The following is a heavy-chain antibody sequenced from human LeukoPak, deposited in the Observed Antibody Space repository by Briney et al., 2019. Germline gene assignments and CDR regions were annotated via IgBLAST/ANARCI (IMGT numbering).Heavy chain of an antibody. D-gene: IGHD6-19*01. Sequence: SETLSLTCAVYGDSFSGFYWTSVRQAPGKGLEWIGEISYSGTPRYNPSLNSRITVTLDTSKKQISLNLSPVTAADTAVYYCVRGNVKHYHSVADEYYYYMDVWGKGTAVIVSS. CDR3: VRGNVKHYHSVADEYYYYMDV. CDR2: ISYSGTP. CDR1: GDSFSGFY. V-gene: IGHV4-34*01. J-gene: IGHJ6*03.